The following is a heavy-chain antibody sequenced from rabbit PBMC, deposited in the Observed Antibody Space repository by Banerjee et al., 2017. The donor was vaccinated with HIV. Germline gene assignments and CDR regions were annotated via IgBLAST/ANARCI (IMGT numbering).Heavy chain of an antibody. J-gene: IGHJ4*01. Sequence: EQLEESGRDLGKPEGSLTLTCTASGFSFSSRYWICWIRQAPGKGLEWIACIYAGISGTTYYASWAKGRFTISKTSSTTVTLQMTSLTAADTATYFCVRGDSSGGDLTLWGPGTLVTVS. CDR2: IYAGISGTT. CDR1: GFSFSSRYW. D-gene: IGHD4-1*01. CDR3: VRGDSSGGDLTL. V-gene: IGHV1S45*01.